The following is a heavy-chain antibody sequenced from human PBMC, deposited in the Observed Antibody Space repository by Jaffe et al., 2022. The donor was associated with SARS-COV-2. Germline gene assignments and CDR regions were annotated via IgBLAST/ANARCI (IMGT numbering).Heavy chain of an antibody. Sequence: QVQLQQWGAGLLKPSETLSLTCAVYGGSFSGYYWSWIRQPPGKGLEWIGEINHSGSTNYNPSLKSRVTISVDTSKNQFSLKLSSVTAADTAVYYCARGQAGPSLHYGMDVWGQGTTVTVSS. CDR3: ARGQAGPSLHYGMDV. J-gene: IGHJ6*02. D-gene: IGHD6-6*01. CDR2: INHSGST. CDR1: GGSFSGYY. V-gene: IGHV4-34*01.